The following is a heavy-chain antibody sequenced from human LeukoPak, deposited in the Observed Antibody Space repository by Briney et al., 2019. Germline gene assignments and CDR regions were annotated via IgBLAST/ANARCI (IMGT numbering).Heavy chain of an antibody. CDR2: ISAYNGNT. Sequence: ASVKVSCKASGYTFTSYGISWVRQAPGQGLEWMGWISAYNGNTNYAQKLQGRVTMTTDTSTSTAYMELRSLRSDDTAVYYCARYYDFWSGHKTIDYWGQGTLVTVSS. J-gene: IGHJ4*02. CDR1: GYTFTSYG. V-gene: IGHV1-18*01. CDR3: ARYYDFWSGHKTIDY. D-gene: IGHD3-3*01.